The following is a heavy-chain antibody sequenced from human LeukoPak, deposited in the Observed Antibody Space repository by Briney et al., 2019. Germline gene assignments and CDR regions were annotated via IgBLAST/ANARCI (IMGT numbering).Heavy chain of an antibody. D-gene: IGHD3-22*01. CDR3: AKTMYYYDSTGYYYFQH. J-gene: IGHJ1*01. Sequence: GGSLRLSCAASGFTFSSYAMSWVCQAPGKGLEWVSAISGSGGSTYYADSVKGRFTISRDNSKNTLYLQMNSLRAEDTAVYFCAKTMYYYDSTGYYYFQHWGQGTLVTVSS. CDR1: GFTFSSYA. V-gene: IGHV3-23*01. CDR2: ISGSGGST.